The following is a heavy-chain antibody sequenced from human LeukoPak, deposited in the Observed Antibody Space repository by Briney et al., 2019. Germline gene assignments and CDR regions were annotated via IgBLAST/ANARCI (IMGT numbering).Heavy chain of an antibody. J-gene: IGHJ4*02. V-gene: IGHV4-61*09. Sequence: SQTLSLTCTVSGGSISTGSYCWSWIRRPAGKGLEWIGHIYTSGNTNYNPSLKSRVTISVDTSKNQFSLKLSSVTAADTAVYYCASLYCSGGSCYRYYFDYWGQGTLVTVSS. D-gene: IGHD2-15*01. CDR2: IYTSGNT. CDR1: GGSISTGSYC. CDR3: ASLYCSGGSCYRYYFDY.